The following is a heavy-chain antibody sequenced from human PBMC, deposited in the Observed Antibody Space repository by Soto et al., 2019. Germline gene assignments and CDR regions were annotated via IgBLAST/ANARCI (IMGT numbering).Heavy chain of an antibody. Sequence: PGGSLRLSCAASGFPFSSYGMHWVRQAPGKGLEWVAVISYDGSNKYYADSVKGRFTISRDNSKNTLYLQMNSLRAEDTAVYYCAKDWDNWNYFVRAWYFDYWGQGTLVTVSS. CDR1: GFPFSSYG. J-gene: IGHJ4*02. CDR3: AKDWDNWNYFVRAWYFDY. D-gene: IGHD1-7*01. CDR2: ISYDGSNK. V-gene: IGHV3-30*18.